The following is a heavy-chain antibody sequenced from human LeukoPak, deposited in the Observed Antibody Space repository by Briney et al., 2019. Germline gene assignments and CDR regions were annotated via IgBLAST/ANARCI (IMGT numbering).Heavy chain of an antibody. CDR2: INHSGST. D-gene: IGHD3-10*01. J-gene: IGHJ4*02. Sequence: SETLSLTCAVYGGSFSGYYWSWIRQPPGKGLEWVGEINHSGSTNYNPSLKSRVTISVDTSKNQFSLKLSSVTAADTAVYYCARDLYGSGSYSPWGQGTLVTVSS. V-gene: IGHV4-34*09. CDR3: ARDLYGSGSYSP. CDR1: GGSFSGYY.